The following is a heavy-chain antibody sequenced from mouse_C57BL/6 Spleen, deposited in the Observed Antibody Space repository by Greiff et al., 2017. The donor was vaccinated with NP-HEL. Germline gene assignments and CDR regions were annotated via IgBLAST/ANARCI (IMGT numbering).Heavy chain of an antibody. Sequence: QVQLQQSGTELVKPGASVKLSCKASGYTFTSYWMHWVKQRPGQGLEWIGNINPSNGGTNYNEKFKSKATLTVDKSSSTAYMQLSSLTSEDSAVYYCANGILYYYAMDYWGQGTSVTVSS. D-gene: IGHD2-1*01. CDR3: ANGILYYYAMDY. CDR1: GYTFTSYW. J-gene: IGHJ4*01. CDR2: INPSNGGT. V-gene: IGHV1-53*01.